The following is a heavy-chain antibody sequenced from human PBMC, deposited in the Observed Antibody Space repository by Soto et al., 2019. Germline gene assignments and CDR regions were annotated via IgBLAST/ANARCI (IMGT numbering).Heavy chain of an antibody. D-gene: IGHD5-12*01. J-gene: IGHJ4*02. V-gene: IGHV2-5*02. Sequence: SGPTLVNPTQTLTLTCSFSGFSLTTSGMGVGWIRQPPGKAPEWLALVYWDDEKRYSPSLKSRLTTTKNTSENRVVLTMTNMDPVDTATYYCVHRGLLATTFFQYWCRGTRVTVYS. CDR1: GFSLTTSGMG. CDR2: VYWDDEK. CDR3: VHRGLLATTFFQY.